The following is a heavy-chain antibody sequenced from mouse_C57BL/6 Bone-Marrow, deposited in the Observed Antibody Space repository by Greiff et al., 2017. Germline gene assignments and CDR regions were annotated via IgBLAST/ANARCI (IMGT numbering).Heavy chain of an antibody. CDR3: ARNPPLTTVVATGAMDY. Sequence: VKVVESGPGLVQPSQSLSITCTVSGFSLTSYGVHWVRQSPGKGLEWLGVIWSGGSTDYNAAFISRLSISKDNSKSQVFFKMNSLQADDTAIYYCARNPPLTTVVATGAMDYWGQGTSVTVSS. J-gene: IGHJ4*01. D-gene: IGHD1-1*01. V-gene: IGHV2-2*01. CDR1: GFSLTSYG. CDR2: IWSGGST.